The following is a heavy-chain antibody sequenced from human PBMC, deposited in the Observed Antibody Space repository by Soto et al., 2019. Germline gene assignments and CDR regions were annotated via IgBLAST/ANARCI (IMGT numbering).Heavy chain of an antibody. CDR3: ARHRIEVVWRGFDF. D-gene: IGHD3-10*01. Sequence: QLQLQESGPGLVKPSVTLSLTCTCSTDSSSFTNSYWGWLRQPPGKGLQWIGSSSYNGGTFYNPSLKGRVVISFDTSKKQSSLQVTSVTAADTAVYFCARHRIEVVWRGFDFWGQGSPVTVSS. CDR1: TDSSSFTNSY. CDR2: SSYNGGT. J-gene: IGHJ4*02. V-gene: IGHV4-39*01.